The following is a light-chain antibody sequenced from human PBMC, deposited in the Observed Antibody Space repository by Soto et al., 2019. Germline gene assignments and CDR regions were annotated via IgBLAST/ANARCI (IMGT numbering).Light chain of an antibody. J-gene: IGLJ1*01. CDR2: DVS. Sequence: QSVLTQPASVSGSPGQSITISCTGTSSEIGGYNYVSWYQQHPGKAPKFFIYDVSNRPSLVSNRFSGSKSGNTASLTISGLQAEDEADYYCSSYTSSSTGFGTGTKVTVL. CDR3: SSYTSSSTG. V-gene: IGLV2-14*01. CDR1: SSEIGGYNY.